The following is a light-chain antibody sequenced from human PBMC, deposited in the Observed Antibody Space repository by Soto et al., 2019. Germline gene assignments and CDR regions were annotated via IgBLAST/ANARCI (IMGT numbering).Light chain of an antibody. CDR3: SSYSTSYTWV. CDR1: SSDVGSQNF. CDR2: GVT. J-gene: IGLJ3*02. Sequence: QSVLTQPASVSGSPGQSITISCTGTSSDVGSQNFVSWHQQRPGKAPKFIIYGVTNRPSGVSNRFSGSKSGNTASLTISGLQADDEADYYCSSYSTSYTWVFGGGTKLTVL. V-gene: IGLV2-14*01.